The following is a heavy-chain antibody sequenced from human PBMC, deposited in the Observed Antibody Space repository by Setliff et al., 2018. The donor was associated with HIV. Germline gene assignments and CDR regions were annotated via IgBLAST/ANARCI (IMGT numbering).Heavy chain of an antibody. D-gene: IGHD1-26*01. CDR2: INHTGNT. CDR3: ARGKGGLVGPAEFDY. Sequence: SETLSLTCAVYGGSFSGYHWNWIRQFPGKGLEWIGEINHTGNTQYNPSLKSRVTMSEETSKNQFSLKLKSVTAADTAIYFCARGKGGLVGPAEFDYWGPGILVTVSS. J-gene: IGHJ4*02. V-gene: IGHV4-34*01. CDR1: GGSFSGYH.